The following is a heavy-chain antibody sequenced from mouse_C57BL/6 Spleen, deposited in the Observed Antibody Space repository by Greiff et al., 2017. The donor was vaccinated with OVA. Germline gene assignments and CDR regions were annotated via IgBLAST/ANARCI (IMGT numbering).Heavy chain of an antibody. CDR2: ISNGGGST. D-gene: IGHD1-1*01. CDR1: GFTFSDYY. CDR3: ARHYGSSYVCWYFDV. Sequence: EVKLVESGGGLVQPGGSLKLSCAASGFTFSDYYMYWVRQTPEKRLEWVAYISNGGGSTNYPDTVQGRFTISRDNAKNTLYLRMIRLKSEDTAMYYCARHYGSSYVCWYFDVWGTGTTVTVSS. J-gene: IGHJ1*03. V-gene: IGHV5-12*01.